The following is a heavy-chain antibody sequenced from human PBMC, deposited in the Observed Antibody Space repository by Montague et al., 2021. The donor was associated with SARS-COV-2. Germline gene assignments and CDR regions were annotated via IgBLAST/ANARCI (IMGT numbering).Heavy chain of an antibody. CDR2: MRRSDNFA. J-gene: IGHJ6*02. CDR3: ARDLWGAQSGMDV. Sequence: SLRPSCAASGFTFSDSYMSWVRQAPGRGLEWIAYMRRSDNFASYADSVKGRFTISRDNAKNSLYLQMNSLRAEDTAMYYCARDLWGAQSGMDVWGQGTTVTVSS. CDR1: GFTFSDSY. D-gene: IGHD1-26*01. V-gene: IGHV3-11*06.